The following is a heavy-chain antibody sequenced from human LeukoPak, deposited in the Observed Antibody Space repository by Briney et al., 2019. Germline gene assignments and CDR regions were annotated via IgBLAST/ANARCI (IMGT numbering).Heavy chain of an antibody. V-gene: IGHV1-46*01. CDR2: INPSGGGT. D-gene: IGHD2-15*01. J-gene: IGHJ4*02. CDR3: ARESVYCSGGSCYRLFDY. CDR1: GYTFTSYC. Sequence: ASVKVSCKASGYTFTSYCIHWVRQPPGQGLEWMGIINPSGGGTGYAQKFHGRFTMTSDMSTSTVYMELSSLRVEDAAVYYCARESVYCSGGSCYRLFDYWGQGTLVTVSS.